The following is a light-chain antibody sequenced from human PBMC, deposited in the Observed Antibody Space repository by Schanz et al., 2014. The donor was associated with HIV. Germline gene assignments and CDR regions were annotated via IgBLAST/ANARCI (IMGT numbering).Light chain of an antibody. Sequence: EIVMTQSPATLSVSPGERATLSCRASQSVGNSLAWYQQKSGQAPRLLIYGASTRATGVPARFSGGGSGTEFTLTISRLQSEDFAVYYCQQRSNWPYTFGQGTKLEIK. CDR1: QSVGNS. V-gene: IGKV3-15*01. CDR3: QQRSNWPYT. J-gene: IGKJ2*01. CDR2: GAS.